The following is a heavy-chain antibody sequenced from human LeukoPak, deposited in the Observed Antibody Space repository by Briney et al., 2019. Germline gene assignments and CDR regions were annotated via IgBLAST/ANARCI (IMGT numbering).Heavy chain of an antibody. CDR1: GYTFTGYY. Sequence: ASVKVSCKASGYTFTGYYMHWVRQAPGQGLEWMGWINPNSGGTNYAQKFQGRVTMTRDTSISTAYMELSRLRSDDTAVYYCAKGAKDSSGYYTYRGQGTLVTVSS. J-gene: IGHJ4*02. CDR2: INPNSGGT. D-gene: IGHD3-22*01. V-gene: IGHV1-2*02. CDR3: AKGAKDSSGYYTY.